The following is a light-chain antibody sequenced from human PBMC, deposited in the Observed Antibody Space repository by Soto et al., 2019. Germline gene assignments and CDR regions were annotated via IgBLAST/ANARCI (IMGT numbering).Light chain of an antibody. Sequence: DIQMTQSPSSLSASIGDRVTITCRASQSISIYLNWYQQKPGKAPRLLIYAATSLQSGVPSRFSGGGSGADFTLTVSSLQPEDFATYYCQQSYSTPHTFGLGTKVEIK. CDR1: QSISIY. V-gene: IGKV1-39*01. CDR3: QQSYSTPHT. CDR2: AAT. J-gene: IGKJ1*01.